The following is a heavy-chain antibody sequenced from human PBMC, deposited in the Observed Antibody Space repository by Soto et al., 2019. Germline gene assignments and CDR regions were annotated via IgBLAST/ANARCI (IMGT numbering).Heavy chain of an antibody. D-gene: IGHD2-15*01. CDR3: ARGQGIVMFPVPVGIVNRPKPTGFDY. CDR2: ISGSGGTT. Sequence: EVQLLESGGGLARPGGALRLCCTASGFTFSSYAMTWVRQAPGKGLAWVSGISGSGGTTHYTDAVKGRFTVSRDNSNNTVCLQMNSPRVEDTAVYYCARGQGIVMFPVPVGIVNRPKPTGFDYWGQGTLVTVST. V-gene: IGHV3-23*01. J-gene: IGHJ4*02. CDR1: GFTFSSYA.